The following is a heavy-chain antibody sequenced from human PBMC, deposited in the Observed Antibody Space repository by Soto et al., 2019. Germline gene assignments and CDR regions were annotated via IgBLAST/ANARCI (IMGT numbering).Heavy chain of an antibody. CDR2: MNPNSGNT. J-gene: IGHJ6*02. V-gene: IGHV1-8*01. CDR1: GYTFTSYD. Sequence: QVQLVQSGAEVTKPGASVKVSCKASGYTFTSYDINWVRQATGQGLEWMGWMNPNSGNTGYAQKFQGRVTMTRNTSISTAYMELSSLRSEDTAVYYCARVVAASYGMDVWGQGTTVTVSS. CDR3: ARVVAASYGMDV. D-gene: IGHD2-15*01.